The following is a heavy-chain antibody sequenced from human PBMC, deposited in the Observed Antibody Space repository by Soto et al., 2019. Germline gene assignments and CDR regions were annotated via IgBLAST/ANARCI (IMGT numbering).Heavy chain of an antibody. Sequence: EASVKVSCKSSGYTFTSYHMHRVRQAPGQGPEWMGIINPSGGSTSYAQKFQGRVTMTRDTSTSTVYMELSSLRSEDTAVYYCAREGAYDLDCYCGMYVWGQGTTVTVSS. J-gene: IGHJ6*02. D-gene: IGHD3-3*01. CDR2: INPSGGST. CDR3: AREGAYDLDCYCGMYV. CDR1: GYTFTSYH. V-gene: IGHV1-46*01.